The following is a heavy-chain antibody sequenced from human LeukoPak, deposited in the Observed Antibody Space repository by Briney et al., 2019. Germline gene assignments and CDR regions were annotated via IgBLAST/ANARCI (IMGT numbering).Heavy chain of an antibody. CDR3: AKSFGLCSGGSCLDY. D-gene: IGHD2-15*01. V-gene: IGHV3-30*18. Sequence: PGGSLRLSCAASGFTFSSYGMHWVRQAPGKGLEWVAVISYDGSNKYYADSVKGRFTISRDNSKNTLYLQMNSLRADDTAVYYCAKSFGLCSGGSCLDYWGQGTLVTVSS. CDR1: GFTFSSYG. CDR2: ISYDGSNK. J-gene: IGHJ4*02.